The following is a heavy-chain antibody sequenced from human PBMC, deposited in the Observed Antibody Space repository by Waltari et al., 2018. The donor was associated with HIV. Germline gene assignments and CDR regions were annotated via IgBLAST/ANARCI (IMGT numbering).Heavy chain of an antibody. D-gene: IGHD3-22*01. CDR2: VSTHNENK. V-gene: IGHV1-18*01. J-gene: IGHJ5*02. CDR3: AKSTYYYDNTDRWFDP. CDR1: GYIFTNFG. Sequence: VQLLQSGAEVKEPGASVRVSCKASGYIFTNFGISWVRPAPGKGLEWMVWVSTHNENKNYAPKLKGRVTMTADTATNTAYMELRSLISDDSAMYYCAKSTYYYDNTDRWFDPWGQGTLVTVSS.